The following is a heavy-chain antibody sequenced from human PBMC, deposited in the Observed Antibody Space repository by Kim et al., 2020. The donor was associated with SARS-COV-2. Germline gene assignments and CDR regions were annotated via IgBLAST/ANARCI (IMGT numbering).Heavy chain of an antibody. Sequence: SETLSLTCAVYGGSFSGYYWSWIRQPPGKGLEWIGEINHSGSTNYNPSLKSRVTISVDTSKNQFSLKLSSVTAADTAVYYCARVGPRIVVVVAATRWFDPWSQRTLVTV. J-gene: IGHJ5*02. CDR3: ARVGPRIVVVVAATRWFDP. V-gene: IGHV4-34*01. D-gene: IGHD2-15*01. CDR1: GGSFSGYY. CDR2: INHSGST.